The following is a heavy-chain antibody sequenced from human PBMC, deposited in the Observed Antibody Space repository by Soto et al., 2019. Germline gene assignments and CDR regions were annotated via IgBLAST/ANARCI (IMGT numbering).Heavy chain of an antibody. D-gene: IGHD6-19*01. Sequence: GGSLRLSCAASGFTFSSYAMSWVRQAPGKGLEWVSAISGSGGSTYYADSVKGRFTISRDNSKNTLYLQMNSLRAEDTAVYYCAKDLVGSSGWYFHPGNAFDIWGQGTMVTVSS. CDR1: GFTFSSYA. J-gene: IGHJ3*02. V-gene: IGHV3-23*01. CDR3: AKDLVGSSGWYFHPGNAFDI. CDR2: ISGSGGST.